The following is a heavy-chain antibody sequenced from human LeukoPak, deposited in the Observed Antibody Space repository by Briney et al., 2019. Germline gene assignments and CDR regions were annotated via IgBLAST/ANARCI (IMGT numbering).Heavy chain of an antibody. CDR1: GGSISSYY. Sequence: PSETLSLTCTVSGGSISSYYWSWIRQPPGKGLEWIGYIYYSGSTNYNPSLKSRVTISVDTSKNQFSLKLSSVTAADTAVYYCARLGPEVYGGNRVFDYRGQGTLVTVSS. J-gene: IGHJ4*02. V-gene: IGHV4-59*08. CDR3: ARLGPEVYGGNRVFDY. D-gene: IGHD4-23*01. CDR2: IYYSGST.